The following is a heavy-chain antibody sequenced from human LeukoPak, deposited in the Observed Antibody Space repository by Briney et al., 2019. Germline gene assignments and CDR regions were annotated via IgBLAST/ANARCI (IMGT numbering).Heavy chain of an antibody. CDR2: IYPRDGST. J-gene: IGHJ3*02. Sequence: GASVKVSCKASGYTFTSNYIHWVRQAPGQGLEWMGMIYPRDGSTSYAQKFQGRVTVTRDTSTSTVHMELSGLRSEDTAVYYCARGGTLIWSGQRTRDGAFDIWGQGTMVTVSS. V-gene: IGHV1-46*01. CDR1: GYTFTSNY. CDR3: ARGGTLIWSGQRTRDGAFDI. D-gene: IGHD3-3*01.